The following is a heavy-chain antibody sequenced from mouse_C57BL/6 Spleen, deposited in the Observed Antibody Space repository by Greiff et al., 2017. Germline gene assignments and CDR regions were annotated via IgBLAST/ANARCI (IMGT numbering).Heavy chain of an antibody. CDR2: IHPSDSDN. J-gene: IGHJ2*01. CDR3: AIWGDYFDY. V-gene: IGHV1-74*01. Sequence: QVQLQPPGAEPVKPGASVKVFCKASGHTFTSYWMHWVKQRPGQGLEWIGRIHPSDSDNNYNQKFKGKATLTVDKSSSTAYLQLSRLTSDDSAVYYCAIWGDYFDYWGQGTTLTVSS. CDR1: GHTFTSYW.